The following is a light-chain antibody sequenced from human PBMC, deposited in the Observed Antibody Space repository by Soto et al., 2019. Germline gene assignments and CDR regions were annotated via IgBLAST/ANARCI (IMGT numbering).Light chain of an antibody. CDR1: QSVSSN. CDR3: QQYNNWPWT. Sequence: VMTQSPATLSVSPGARVTLSCRASQSVSSNLAWYQQKPGQAPRLLIYGASTRATGIPARFSGSGSGTEFTLTISSLQSEDCEVYDCQQYNNWPWTFGQGTKVDIK. CDR2: GAS. J-gene: IGKJ1*01. V-gene: IGKV3-15*01.